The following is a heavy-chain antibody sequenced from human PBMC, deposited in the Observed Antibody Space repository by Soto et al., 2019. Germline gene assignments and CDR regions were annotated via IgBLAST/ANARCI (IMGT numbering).Heavy chain of an antibody. J-gene: IGHJ4*02. CDR1: GVSISNTSYY. Sequence: SETLSLTCTVSGVSISNTSYYWGWIRQSPGKGLEWIGTIYHSGKTYYHPALKSRVTISVDTSNNRFSLKLSSVTAADTAVYYCARHGSYWGQGTLVTVSS. CDR2: IYHSGKT. V-gene: IGHV4-39*01. CDR3: ARHGSY.